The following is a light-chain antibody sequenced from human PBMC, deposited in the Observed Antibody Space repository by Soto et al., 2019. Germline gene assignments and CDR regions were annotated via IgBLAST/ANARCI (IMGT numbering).Light chain of an antibody. CDR1: QGISGW. CDR2: ATS. J-gene: IGKJ1*01. V-gene: IGKV1-12*01. Sequence: DIQMTQSPSSVSAYVGDRVTITCRASQGISGWSAWYQHKSGKAPKLLIYATSTLQSGVPSRFSGSGSGTDFTLTISSLQPEDVATYYCQQANSFPWTFGQGTKVGIK. CDR3: QQANSFPWT.